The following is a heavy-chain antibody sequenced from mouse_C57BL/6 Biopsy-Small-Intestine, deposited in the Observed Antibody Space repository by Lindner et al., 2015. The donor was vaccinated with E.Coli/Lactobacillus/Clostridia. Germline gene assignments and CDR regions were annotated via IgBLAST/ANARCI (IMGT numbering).Heavy chain of an antibody. V-gene: IGHV1-54*01. D-gene: IGHD2-5*01. CDR1: GGAFSNYS. Sequence: SVKVSCKASGGAFSNYSINWVRQAPGQGLEWMGGITPLFGTANYAQKFRVRLTFTADEPTSTVYMELSSLRSEDTAVYYCVTTNIVVVWRDVFDIWGQGTTVTVSA. J-gene: IGHJ1*01. CDR2: ITPLFGTA. CDR3: VTTNIVVVWRDVFDI.